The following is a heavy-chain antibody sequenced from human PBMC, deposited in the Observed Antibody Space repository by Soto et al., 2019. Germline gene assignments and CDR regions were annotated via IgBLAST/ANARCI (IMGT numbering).Heavy chain of an antibody. J-gene: IGHJ4*02. CDR1: GFTFSSYA. Sequence: EVQLLESGGGLVQPGGSLRLSCAASGFTFSSYAMSWVRQAPGKGLEWVSAISGSGGSTYYADSVKGRFTISRDNSKNTQYLQKNSLRAEDTAVYYCAKGGGSGSYLLLKRYGYFDYWGQGTLVTVSS. CDR3: AKGGGSGSYLLLKRYGYFDY. CDR2: ISGSGGST. D-gene: IGHD1-26*01. V-gene: IGHV3-23*01.